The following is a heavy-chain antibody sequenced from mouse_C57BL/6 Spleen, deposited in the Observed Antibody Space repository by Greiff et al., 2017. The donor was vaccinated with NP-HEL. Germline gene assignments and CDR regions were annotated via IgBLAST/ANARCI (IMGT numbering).Heavy chain of an antibody. CDR2: IDPSDSYT. V-gene: IGHV1-50*01. Sequence: VQLQQPGAELVKPGASVKLSCKASGYTFTSYWMQWVKQRPGQGLEWIGEIDPSDSYTNYNQKFKGKATLTVDTSSRTDYMQLCSLSSDDSAVYYCARSSHAMDYWGQGTSVTVSS. CDR1: GYTFTSYW. CDR3: ARSSHAMDY. J-gene: IGHJ4*01.